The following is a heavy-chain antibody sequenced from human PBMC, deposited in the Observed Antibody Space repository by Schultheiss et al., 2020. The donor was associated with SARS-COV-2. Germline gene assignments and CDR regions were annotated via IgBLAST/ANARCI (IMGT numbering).Heavy chain of an antibody. J-gene: IGHJ6*02. V-gene: IGHV4-59*08. D-gene: IGHD3-3*01. CDR3: ARVRGGATFEAFYGMDV. CDR1: GGSISSYY. CDR2: INYSGTS. Sequence: SQTLSLTCTVSGGSISSYYWSWIRQPPGKGLEWIGSINYSGTSYYNPSLKSRVTISVDTSKNQFSLKLSSVTAADTAVYYCARVRGGATFEAFYGMDVWGQGTTVTVSS.